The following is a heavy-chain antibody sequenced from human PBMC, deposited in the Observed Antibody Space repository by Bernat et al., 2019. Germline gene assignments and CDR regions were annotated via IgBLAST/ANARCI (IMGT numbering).Heavy chain of an antibody. CDR1: GFTFSDYY. J-gene: IGHJ4*02. V-gene: IGHV3-11*01. Sequence: QVQLVESGGGLVKPGGSLRLSCAASGFTFSDYYMSCIRQAPGKGLEWVSYISSSGSTIYYADSVKGRFTISRDNAKNSMYVQMNSLRAEDKDVYYCARHGGTNRVSFFDYWGQGTLVTVSS. CDR3: ARHGGTNRVSFFDY. D-gene: IGHD3-16*01. CDR2: ISSSGSTI.